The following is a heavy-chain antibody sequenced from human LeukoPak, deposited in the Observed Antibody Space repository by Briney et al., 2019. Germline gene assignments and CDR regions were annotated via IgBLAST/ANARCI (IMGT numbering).Heavy chain of an antibody. D-gene: IGHD3-22*01. Sequence: ASVKVSCKASGYTFTTYYMHWVRQAPGQGLEWMGIISPSSGSTSYAQKFQGRVTMTRDMSTSTVYMELSSLRSEDTAVYYCATSAAYNSTAYFFRIDYWGQGTLVTVSS. V-gene: IGHV1-46*01. CDR2: ISPSSGST. CDR1: GYTFTTYY. CDR3: ATSAAYNSTAYFFRIDY. J-gene: IGHJ4*02.